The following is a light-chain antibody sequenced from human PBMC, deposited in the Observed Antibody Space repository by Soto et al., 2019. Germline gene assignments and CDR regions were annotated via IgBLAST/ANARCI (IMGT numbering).Light chain of an antibody. Sequence: IVLAQSPSTVSWVPSDRGTLWCRVCHYINTRLAWYQHRPGQAPRLLIYDTSNRATGIPARFSGSGSGTDFTLTICSLEPEDFAVYYCQQRSTWPRITFGQGTRLEIK. J-gene: IGKJ5*01. V-gene: IGKV3-11*01. CDR2: DTS. CDR1: HYINTR. CDR3: QQRSTWPRIT.